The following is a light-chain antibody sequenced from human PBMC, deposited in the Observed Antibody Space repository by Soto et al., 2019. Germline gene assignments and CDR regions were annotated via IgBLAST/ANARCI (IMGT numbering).Light chain of an antibody. CDR1: SSDVGSYNL. CDR3: CSYAGSRV. CDR2: EGS. J-gene: IGLJ2*01. V-gene: IGLV2-23*01. Sequence: QSALTQPASVSGSPGQSITISCTGTSSDVGSYNLVSWYQQHPGKAPKLMIYEGSKWPSGVSNRFSGSKSGNTASLTISGLQAEDEADYYCCSYAGSRVFGGGTKLTVL.